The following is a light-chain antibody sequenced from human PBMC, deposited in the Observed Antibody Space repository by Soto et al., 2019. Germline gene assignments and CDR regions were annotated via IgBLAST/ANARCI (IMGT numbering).Light chain of an antibody. CDR2: EVS. Sequence: QSALTQPASVSGSPGQSITISCTGSSNDVGGFNFVSWYQQHPGKAPKVIIYEVSNRPSGVSDRFSGSKSGNTASLTISGLQGEDEADYYCNLYTTTSARVFGGGTQLTVL. CDR1: SNDVGGFNF. V-gene: IGLV2-14*01. CDR3: NLYTTTSARV. J-gene: IGLJ3*02.